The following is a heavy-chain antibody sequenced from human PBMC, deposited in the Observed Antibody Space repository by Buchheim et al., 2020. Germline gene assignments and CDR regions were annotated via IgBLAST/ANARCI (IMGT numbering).Heavy chain of an antibody. CDR2: IYYSGST. CDR1: GGSISSGDYY. CDR3: ARGPAPGPPIFSGSTGGDY. D-gene: IGHD3-3*01. V-gene: IGHV4-30-4*01. J-gene: IGHJ4*02. Sequence: QVQLQESGPGLVKPSQTLSLTCTVSGGSISSGDYYWSWIRQPPGKGLEWIGYIYYSGSTYYNPSLKSRVTISVDTSKNQFSLELSSVTTADTAVYYCARGPAPGPPIFSGSTGGDYWGQGTL.